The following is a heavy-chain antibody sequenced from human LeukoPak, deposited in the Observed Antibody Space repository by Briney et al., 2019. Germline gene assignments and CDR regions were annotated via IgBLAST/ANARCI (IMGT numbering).Heavy chain of an antibody. CDR3: ARHQFSGWPGLAS. J-gene: IGHJ5*02. CDR2: IYPGDSDT. CDR1: GYSFTSYW. D-gene: IGHD6-19*01. Sequence: GESLKISCKGSGYSFTSYWIGWVRQMPGKGLEWMGIIYPGDSDTRYSPSFQGQVTISADKSISTAYLQWSSLKASDTAMRYCARHQFSGWPGLASWGQGTLVTVSS. V-gene: IGHV5-51*01.